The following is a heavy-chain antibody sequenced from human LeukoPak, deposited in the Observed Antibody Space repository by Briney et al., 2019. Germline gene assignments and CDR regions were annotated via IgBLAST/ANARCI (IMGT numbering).Heavy chain of an antibody. CDR1: GYTFTGYY. D-gene: IGHD6-19*01. CDR3: ARGGSGWYPNDAFDI. J-gene: IGHJ3*02. V-gene: IGHV1-2*04. Sequence: ASVKVSCTASGYTFTGYYMHWVRQAPGQGLEWMGWINPNSGGTNYAQKFQGWVTMTRDTSISTAYMELSRLRSDDTAVYYCARGGSGWYPNDAFDIWGQGTMVTVSS. CDR2: INPNSGGT.